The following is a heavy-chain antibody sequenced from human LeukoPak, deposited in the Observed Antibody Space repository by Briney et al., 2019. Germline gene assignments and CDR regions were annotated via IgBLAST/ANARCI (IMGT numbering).Heavy chain of an antibody. CDR3: ARCSPYSSGPHY. CDR2: ISSSGSTI. Sequence: GGSLRLSCAASGFTFSSYEMNWVRQAPGKGLEWVSYISSSGSTIYYADSVKGRFTISRDNAKNSLYLQMNSLRAEDTAVYYCARCSPYSSGPHYWGQGTLVTVSS. D-gene: IGHD6-19*01. V-gene: IGHV3-48*03. CDR1: GFTFSSYE. J-gene: IGHJ4*02.